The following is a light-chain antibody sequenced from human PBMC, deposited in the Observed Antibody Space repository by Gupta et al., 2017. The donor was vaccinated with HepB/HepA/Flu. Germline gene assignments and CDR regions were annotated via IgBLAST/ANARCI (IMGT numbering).Light chain of an antibody. V-gene: IGKV3-20*01. CDR3: QQYGSSPPYT. Sequence: EIVLTQSPGTMSLSPGERATLSCRASQRVSSSYLAWYQQKPCQAPRLLIYGASSRATGIPDRFSVSGSGTDFTLTISRLEPEDFAVYYCQQYGSSPPYTFGQGTKLEIK. CDR1: QRVSSSY. J-gene: IGKJ2*01. CDR2: GAS.